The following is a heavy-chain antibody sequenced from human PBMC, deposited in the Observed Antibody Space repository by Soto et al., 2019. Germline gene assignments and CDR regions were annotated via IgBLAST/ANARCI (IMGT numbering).Heavy chain of an antibody. J-gene: IGHJ6*02. D-gene: IGHD6-13*01. V-gene: IGHV3-21*01. CDR2: ISSSSSYI. CDR3: ARDGIAAAGAPYYYYGMDV. CDR1: GFTFSSYS. Sequence: EVQLVESGGGLVKPGGSLRLSCAASGFTFSSYSMNWVRQAPGKGLEWVSSISSSSSYIYYEDSVKGRFTISRDNAKNSLYLQMNSLRAEDTAVYYCARDGIAAAGAPYYYYGMDVWGQGTTVTVSS.